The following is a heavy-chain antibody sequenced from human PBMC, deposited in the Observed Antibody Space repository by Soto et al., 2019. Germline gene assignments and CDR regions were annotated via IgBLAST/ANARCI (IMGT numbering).Heavy chain of an antibody. J-gene: IGHJ6*02. Sequence: GGSLRLSCAASGFTFSSYSMNWVRQAPGKGLEWVSSISSSSSYIYYADSVKGRFTTSRDNAKNSLYLQMNSLRAEDTAVYYCARDYYYDSSGPYGMDVWGQGTTVTVSS. CDR2: ISSSSSYI. V-gene: IGHV3-21*01. CDR1: GFTFSSYS. CDR3: ARDYYYDSSGPYGMDV. D-gene: IGHD3-22*01.